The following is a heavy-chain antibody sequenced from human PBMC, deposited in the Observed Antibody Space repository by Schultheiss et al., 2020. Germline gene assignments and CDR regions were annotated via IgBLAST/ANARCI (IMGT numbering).Heavy chain of an antibody. CDR2: TRSKADSYRT. CDR3: VRDEYGSGSY. J-gene: IGHJ4*02. Sequence: GGSLRLSCAASGFAISDHYMDWVRQAPGKGLQWVGRTRSKADSYRTEYAPSVRGRFTISRIDSENSLYLQMNSLRVEDTAVYYCVRDEYGSGSYWGQGTLVTVSS. CDR1: GFAISDHY. V-gene: IGHV3-72*01. D-gene: IGHD3-10*01.